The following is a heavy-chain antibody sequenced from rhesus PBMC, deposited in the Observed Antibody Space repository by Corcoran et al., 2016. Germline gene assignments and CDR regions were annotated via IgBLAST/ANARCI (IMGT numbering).Heavy chain of an antibody. CDR3: AKGKCPFPTLIDY. CDR2: INRGGGTT. J-gene: IGHJ4*01. D-gene: IGHD2-39*01. Sequence: EVQLVETGGGLVQPGGSLRLSCAASGFTFSSYAMQWVRQAPGKGLEWVSAINRGGGTTYSAASVKSRFTISRDNSKNTLSRQMNSLRAEDTAVYYCAKGKCPFPTLIDYWGQGVLVTVSS. CDR1: GFTFSSYA. V-gene: IGHV3-103*01.